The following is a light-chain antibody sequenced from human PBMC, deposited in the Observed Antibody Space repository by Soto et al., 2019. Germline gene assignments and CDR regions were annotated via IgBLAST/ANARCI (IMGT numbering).Light chain of an antibody. Sequence: DIVLTQSPGTLSLSPGERATLSCRASQSVSSSYLAWYQQKPGQAPRLLIYGASSRATGIPNRFSGSGSGTDFTLTISRLEPEDCAVYYCQQYGSSPLTFGGGTKVEIK. CDR2: GAS. J-gene: IGKJ4*01. CDR1: QSVSSSY. CDR3: QQYGSSPLT. V-gene: IGKV3-20*01.